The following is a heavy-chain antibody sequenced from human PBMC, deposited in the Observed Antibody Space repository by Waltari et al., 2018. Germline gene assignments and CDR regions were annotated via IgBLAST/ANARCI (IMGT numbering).Heavy chain of an antibody. J-gene: IGHJ2*01. D-gene: IGHD3-10*01. CDR1: GYSISRGYY. Sequence: QVQLQESGPGLVKPSETLSLTCAVSGYSISRGYYSDCTRQPPGKGLEWIGSIYHSGSTYYNPSLKSRVTISVDTSKNQFSLKLSSVTAADTAVYYCARQRVGDWYFDLWGRGTLVTVSS. CDR2: IYHSGST. V-gene: IGHV4-38-2*01. CDR3: ARQRVGDWYFDL.